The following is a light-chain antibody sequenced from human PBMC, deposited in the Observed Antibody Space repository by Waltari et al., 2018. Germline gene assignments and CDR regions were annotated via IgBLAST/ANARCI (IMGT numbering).Light chain of an antibody. CDR2: DAS. CDR3: QLRGHWPMYT. Sequence: IVLTQSPATLSLSLGDRATLSCTASQSISSQLAWYQQRPGQAPRILIYDASNRAAGIPARSSGSGSGTDFSLTISSLEPEDFVVYYCQLRGHWPMYTFGQGTKLEIK. V-gene: IGKV3-11*01. J-gene: IGKJ2*01. CDR1: QSISSQ.